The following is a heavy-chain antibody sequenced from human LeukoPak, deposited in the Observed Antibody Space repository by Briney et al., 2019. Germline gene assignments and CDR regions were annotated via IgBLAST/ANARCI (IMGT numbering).Heavy chain of an antibody. D-gene: IGHD3-10*01. J-gene: IGHJ4*02. CDR3: ARDRLPTYYYGSGSYYNVFDY. Sequence: PGGSLRLSCAASGFTFSSYTMYWVRQAPGKGLEWVAVISYDGSNKYYADSVKGRFTISRDNSKNTLYLQMNSLRAEDTAVYYCARDRLPTYYYGSGSYYNVFDYWGQGTLVTVSS. CDR2: ISYDGSNK. CDR1: GFTFSSYT. V-gene: IGHV3-30*01.